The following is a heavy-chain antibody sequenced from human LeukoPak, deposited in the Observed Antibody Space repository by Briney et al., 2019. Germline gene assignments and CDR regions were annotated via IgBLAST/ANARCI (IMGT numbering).Heavy chain of an antibody. CDR2: MNPNSGNT. CDR3: ARGRGLWFGESPPFDP. Sequence: GASVKVSCKASGYTFTSYDINWVRQAPGQGLEWMGWMNPNSGNTGYAQKFQGRVTITRNTSISTAYMELSSLRSEDTAVYYCARGRGLWFGESPPFDPWGQGTLVTVSS. J-gene: IGHJ5*02. D-gene: IGHD3-10*01. V-gene: IGHV1-8*03. CDR1: GYTFTSYD.